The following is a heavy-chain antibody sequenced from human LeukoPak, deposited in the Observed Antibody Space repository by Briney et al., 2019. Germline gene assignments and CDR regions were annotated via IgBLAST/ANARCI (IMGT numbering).Heavy chain of an antibody. Sequence: GASVKVSCKASGYTFTSYDINWVRQATGQRLEWMGWMNPNSGNTGYAKKFQGRVTMTRNTSMSTAYMELSSLRSEDSAVYYCARGPGNNTGWSAGMPTGWFDPWGQGTLVTVSS. CDR3: ARGPGNNTGWSAGMPTGWFDP. V-gene: IGHV1-8*02. CDR1: GYTFTSYD. J-gene: IGHJ5*02. D-gene: IGHD6-19*01. CDR2: MNPNSGNT.